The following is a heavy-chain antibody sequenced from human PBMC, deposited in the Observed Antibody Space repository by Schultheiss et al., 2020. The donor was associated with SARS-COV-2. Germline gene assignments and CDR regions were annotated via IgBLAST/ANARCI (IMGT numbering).Heavy chain of an antibody. J-gene: IGHJ5*02. V-gene: IGHV3-30*03. CDR1: GFTFSSYG. CDR3: ARSTAAAGTGWFDP. Sequence: GGSLRLSYAASGFTFSSYGMHWVRQAPGKWLEWVAVISYDGSNKYYADSVKGRFTISRDNSKNTLYLQMNSLRAEDTAVYYCARSTAAAGTGWFDPWGQGTLVTVSS. D-gene: IGHD6-13*01. CDR2: ISYDGSNK.